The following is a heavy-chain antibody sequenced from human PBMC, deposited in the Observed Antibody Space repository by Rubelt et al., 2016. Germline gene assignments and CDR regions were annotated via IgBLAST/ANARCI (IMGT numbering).Heavy chain of an antibody. CDR3: ARIVGANLHFDY. Sequence: QVQLVQSGAEVKKPGSSVKVSCKASGGTFSSYAISWVRQAPGQGLEWMGGLIPIFGPANYARKCQGRVRITADEATSTAYMELSSLRSEDTAGYYCARIVGANLHFDYWGQGTLVTVSS. CDR2: LIPIFGPA. V-gene: IGHV1-69*01. D-gene: IGHD1-26*01. J-gene: IGHJ4*02. CDR1: GGTFSSYA.